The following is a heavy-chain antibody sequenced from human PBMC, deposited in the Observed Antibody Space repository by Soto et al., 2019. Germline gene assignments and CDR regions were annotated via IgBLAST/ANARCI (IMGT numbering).Heavy chain of an antibody. CDR3: VRGGSCTNGVCSVFDY. CDR1: GGSISSGDYY. D-gene: IGHD2-8*01. V-gene: IGHV4-30-4*01. J-gene: IGHJ4*02. Sequence: SETLSLTCTVSGGSISSGDYYWSWIRQPPGKGLEWIGYIYYSGSTYYNPSLESRVTMSADTSKNQFSLKLSSVTAADTAVYFCVRGGSCTNGVCSVFDYWGQGTLVTVSS. CDR2: IYYSGST.